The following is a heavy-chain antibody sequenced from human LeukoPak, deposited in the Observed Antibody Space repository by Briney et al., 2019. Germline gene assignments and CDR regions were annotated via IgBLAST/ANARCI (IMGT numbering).Heavy chain of an antibody. CDR1: GYSISSGYY. J-gene: IGHJ5*02. Sequence: PSETLSLTCTVSGYSISSGYYWGWIRQPPGKGLEWIGSIYHSGSTYYNPSLKSRVTISVDTSKNQFSLKLSSVTAADTAVYYCARVIAAAEHWFDPWGQGTLVTVSS. CDR3: ARVIAAAEHWFDP. V-gene: IGHV4-38-2*02. D-gene: IGHD6-13*01. CDR2: IYHSGST.